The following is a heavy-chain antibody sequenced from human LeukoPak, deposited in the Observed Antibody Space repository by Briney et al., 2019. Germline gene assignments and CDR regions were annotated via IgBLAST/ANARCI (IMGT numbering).Heavy chain of an antibody. CDR2: INTDGSST. J-gene: IGHJ4*02. CDR3: AYGDRDIDY. V-gene: IGHV3-74*01. Sequence: GGSLRLSCAASGFTFSSYWMHWVRQAPGKGLAWVSRINTDGSSTSYADSVKGRFTISRDNAKNTLYLQMNSLRAEDTAVYYCAYGDRDIDYWGQGTLVTVSS. D-gene: IGHD4-17*01. CDR1: GFTFSSYW.